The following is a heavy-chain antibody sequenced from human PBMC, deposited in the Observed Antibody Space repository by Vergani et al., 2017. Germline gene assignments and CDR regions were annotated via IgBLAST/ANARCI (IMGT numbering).Heavy chain of an antibody. V-gene: IGHV3-23*01. CDR3: AKGSNYYDSSGYYYQWGFDD. D-gene: IGHD3-22*01. CDR1: GFTFSSYA. J-gene: IGHJ4*02. Sequence: EVQLLESGGGLVQPGGSLRLSCAASGFTFSSYAMSWVRQAPGKGLEWVSAISGSGGSTYYADSVKGRFTISRDNSKNTLYLQMNSLRAEDTAVYYCAKGSNYYDSSGYYYQWGFDDWGQGTLVTVSS. CDR2: ISGSGGST.